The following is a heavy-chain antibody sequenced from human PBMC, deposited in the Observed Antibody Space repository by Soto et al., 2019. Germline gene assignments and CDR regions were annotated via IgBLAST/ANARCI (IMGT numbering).Heavy chain of an antibody. J-gene: IGHJ3*01. CDR3: AYSTGWYRHDV. Sequence: QVQLQESGPGLVKPSGTLSLTCAVSGDSITNSRWWTWVRQPAGKGLEWIGDILHRGETNYNPSLKSGVFISVDKSQNPFSLRVSSVSAADTAVYYCAYSTGWYRHDVWGQGTLVTVSS. D-gene: IGHD6-19*01. CDR1: GDSITNSRW. V-gene: IGHV4-4*02. CDR2: ILHRGET.